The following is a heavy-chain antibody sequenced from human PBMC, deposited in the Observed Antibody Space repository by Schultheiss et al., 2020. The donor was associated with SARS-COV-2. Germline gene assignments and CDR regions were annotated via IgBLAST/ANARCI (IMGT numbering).Heavy chain of an antibody. D-gene: IGHD2-2*01. CDR2: INPNSGCT. J-gene: IGHJ4*02. Sequence: ASVKVSCKASGYTFTSYGISWVRKAPGQGLEWMGWINPNSGCTNYAQKFQGRVTMTSDTSISTAYMELSRLRTDDTAVYYCAIPGAYAGTYFDYWGQGTLVTVSS. V-gene: IGHV1-2*02. CDR1: GYTFTSYG. CDR3: AIPGAYAGTYFDY.